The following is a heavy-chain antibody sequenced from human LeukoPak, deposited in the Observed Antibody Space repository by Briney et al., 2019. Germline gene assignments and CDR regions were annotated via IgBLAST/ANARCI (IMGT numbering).Heavy chain of an antibody. J-gene: IGHJ4*02. CDR1: GYTFTSYG. V-gene: IGHV1-18*01. CDR2: ISAYNGNT. CDR3: ARDVRYFDWLFDPLIDY. D-gene: IGHD3-9*01. Sequence: ASVKVSCKASGYTFTSYGISWVRQAPGQGLEWMGWISAYNGNTNYAQKLQGRVTMTTDTSTSTAYMELRSLRSDDTAVYYCARDVRYFDWLFDPLIDYWGQGTLVTVSS.